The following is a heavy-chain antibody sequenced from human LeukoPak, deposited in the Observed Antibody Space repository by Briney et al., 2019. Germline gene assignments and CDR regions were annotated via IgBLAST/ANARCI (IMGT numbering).Heavy chain of an antibody. V-gene: IGHV4-39*06. CDR2: VHYSGSS. J-gene: IGHJ4*02. D-gene: IGHD2-21*02. CDR3: AREVMTVPDDFDQ. Sequence: PSETLSLTCTVSGVSIRGNFHYWAWIRQPPGEGLEWFGTVHYSGSSYYKPSHTSRATISVDTSQNQFPLKVRSVTAADTAMYYCAREVMTVPDDFDQWGQGTLVTVSS. CDR1: GVSIRGNFHY.